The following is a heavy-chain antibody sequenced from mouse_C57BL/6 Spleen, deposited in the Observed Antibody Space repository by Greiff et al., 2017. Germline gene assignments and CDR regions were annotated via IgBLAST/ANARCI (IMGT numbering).Heavy chain of an antibody. V-gene: IGHV1-64*01. CDR2: IHPNSGST. D-gene: IGHD1-1*01. CDR1: GYTFTSYW. Sequence: QVQLQQPGAELVKPGASVKLSCKASGYTFTSYWMHWVKQRPGQGLEWIGMIHPNSGSTNYNEKFKGKATLTVDKSSSTAYMQLSSLTSEDSAVYYCASCTTVVATRYFDVWGTGTTVTVSS. CDR3: ASCTTVVATRYFDV. J-gene: IGHJ1*03.